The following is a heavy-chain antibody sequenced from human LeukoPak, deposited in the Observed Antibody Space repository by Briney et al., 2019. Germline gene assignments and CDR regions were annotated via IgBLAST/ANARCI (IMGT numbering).Heavy chain of an antibody. D-gene: IGHD5/OR15-5a*01. CDR2: IYTSGST. J-gene: IGHJ5*02. V-gene: IGHV4-61*02. CDR3: ARDSVSRFDP. Sequence: SETLSLTCTVSGGSISSGSYYWSWIRQPAGKGLEWIGRIYTSGSTNYNPSLKSRVTISVDTTKNQFSLKLSSVTAADTAVYYCARDSVSRFDPWGQGTLVTVSS. CDR1: GGSISSGSYY.